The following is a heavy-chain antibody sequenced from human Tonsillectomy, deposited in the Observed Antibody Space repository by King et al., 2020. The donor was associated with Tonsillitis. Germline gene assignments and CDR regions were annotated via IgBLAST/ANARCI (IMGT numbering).Heavy chain of an antibody. CDR3: ARYVSGTFDY. CDR1: GASISSINQY. CDR2: MYNSGTT. D-gene: IGHD1-26*01. V-gene: IGHV4-39*01. Sequence: QLQESGPGVVKPSETLSLTCTVSGASISSINQYLAWILQPPGKGLEWIGYMYNSGTTFYNPSLKSLISISGGTSENRFSLKLSSVTAADTAVYICARYVSGTFDYWGQGALVTVSS. J-gene: IGHJ4*02.